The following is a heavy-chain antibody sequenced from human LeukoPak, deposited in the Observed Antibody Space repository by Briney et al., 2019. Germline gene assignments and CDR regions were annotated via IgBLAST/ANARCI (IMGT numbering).Heavy chain of an antibody. D-gene: IGHD2-15*01. Sequence: GGSLRLSCAASGFTVSSYYMSWVRQAPGKGLEWVSFTSSSGSTYSADSVRGRFTISRDNSKNTLYLQMNSLRAEDTAVYYCARGGPGSSFDLWGQGTLVTVSS. V-gene: IGHV3-66*01. CDR1: GFTVSSYY. J-gene: IGHJ4*02. CDR2: TSSSGST. CDR3: ARGGPGSSFDL.